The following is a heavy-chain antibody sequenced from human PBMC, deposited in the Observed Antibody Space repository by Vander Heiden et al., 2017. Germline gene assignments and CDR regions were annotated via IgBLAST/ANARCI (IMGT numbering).Heavy chain of an antibody. Sequence: QVQLQQWGAGLLKPSETLSLTCAVYGGSFSGYYWSWIRQPPGKGLEWIGEINHSGRTNYNPSLKRRVTISVDTSKNQFSLKLSSVTAADTAVYYCARGSVVVAATPAYGWFDPWGQGTLVTVSS. CDR1: GGSFSGYY. CDR3: ARGSVVVAATPAYGWFDP. D-gene: IGHD2-15*01. CDR2: INHSGRT. V-gene: IGHV4-34*01. J-gene: IGHJ5*02.